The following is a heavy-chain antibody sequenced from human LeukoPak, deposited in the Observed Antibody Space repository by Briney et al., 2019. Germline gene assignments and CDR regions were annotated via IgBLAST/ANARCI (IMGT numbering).Heavy chain of an antibody. J-gene: IGHJ4*02. CDR3: ARDPRIAVAGYFDY. V-gene: IGHV1-18*01. Sequence: ASVKVPCKASGYTFTSYCISWVRQAPGQGLEWMGWISAYNGSTNYAQKLQGRVTMTTDTSTSTAYMELRSLRSEDTAVYYCARDPRIAVAGYFDYWGQGTLVTVSS. CDR2: ISAYNGST. D-gene: IGHD6-19*01. CDR1: GYTFTSYC.